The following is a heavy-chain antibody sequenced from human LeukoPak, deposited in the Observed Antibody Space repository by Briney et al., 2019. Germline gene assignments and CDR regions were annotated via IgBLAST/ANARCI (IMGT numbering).Heavy chain of an antibody. CDR3: ARVDCSSTSCYDSDAFDI. D-gene: IGHD2-2*01. Sequence: SETLSLTCTVSGGSTSSYYWSWIRQPPGKGLEWIGYIYYSGSTNYNPSLKSRVTISVDTSKNQFSLKLSSVTAADTAVYYCARVDCSSTSCYDSDAFDIWGQGTMVTVSS. V-gene: IGHV4-59*01. CDR1: GGSTSSYY. J-gene: IGHJ3*02. CDR2: IYYSGST.